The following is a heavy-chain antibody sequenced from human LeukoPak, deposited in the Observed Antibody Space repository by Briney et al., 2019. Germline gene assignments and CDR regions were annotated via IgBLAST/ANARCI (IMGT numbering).Heavy chain of an antibody. CDR3: ARDLFAFYDLLAPLDH. D-gene: IGHD5/OR15-5a*01. J-gene: IGHJ4*02. Sequence: ASVKVSCKASGYTFINHGISWVRQAPGQGLEWMGWIRTSNGDTNYAQKFQGRVTVPTDTSSTTAYMELRSLRSDDTAVYYCARDLFAFYDLLAPLDHWGQGTLVTVSS. CDR1: GYTFINHG. CDR2: IRTSNGDT. V-gene: IGHV1-18*01.